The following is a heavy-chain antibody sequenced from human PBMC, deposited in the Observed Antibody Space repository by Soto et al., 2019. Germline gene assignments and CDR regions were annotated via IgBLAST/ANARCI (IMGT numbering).Heavy chain of an antibody. D-gene: IGHD2-2*01. V-gene: IGHV4-30-4*01. CDR3: ARLLPSPEVWYFDL. Sequence: PSATLSLTCTVSCDSIISGDYYWSWIRQPPGEGLEWIGHIYYIGTTYYNPSLRSRLSISVDTSKNQFSLKLNSVTAADTAVYFCARLLPSPEVWYFDLWGRGTLVTVSS. CDR2: IYYIGTT. CDR1: CDSIISGDYY. J-gene: IGHJ2*01.